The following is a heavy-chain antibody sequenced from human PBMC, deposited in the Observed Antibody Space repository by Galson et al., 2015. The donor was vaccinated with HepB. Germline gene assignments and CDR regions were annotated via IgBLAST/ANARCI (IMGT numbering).Heavy chain of an antibody. CDR1: GYSFNSKG. CDR2: IIPIFGTA. CDR3: ARDLMGPDYGDYVGDSDYYYYGMDV. J-gene: IGHJ6*02. V-gene: IGHV1-69*13. D-gene: IGHD4-17*01. Sequence: SVKVSCKASGYSFNSKGISWVRQAPGQGLEWMGGIIPIFGTANYAQKFQGRVTITADESTSTAYMELSSLRSEDTAVYYCARDLMGPDYGDYVGDSDYYYYGMDVWGQGTTVTVSS.